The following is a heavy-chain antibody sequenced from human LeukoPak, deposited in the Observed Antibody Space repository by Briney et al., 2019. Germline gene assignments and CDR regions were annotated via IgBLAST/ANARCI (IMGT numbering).Heavy chain of an antibody. CDR1: GFTFTTSA. Sequence: GTSVKVSCKASGFTFTTSAVQWVRQARGQRLEWIGRIVFGSGNTDHAQKFQGRLTITRDISTSTAYMELSSLTSDDTAVYYCAAVPNANAWYWDDAFDIWGQGTMVTVSS. CDR2: IVFGSGNT. V-gene: IGHV1-58*01. D-gene: IGHD2-8*02. CDR3: AAVPNANAWYWDDAFDI. J-gene: IGHJ3*02.